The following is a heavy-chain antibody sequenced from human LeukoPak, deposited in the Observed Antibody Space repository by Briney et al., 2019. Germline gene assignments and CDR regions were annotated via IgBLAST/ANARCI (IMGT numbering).Heavy chain of an antibody. Sequence: GGSLRLSCAASGFTFSSYTLNWVRQAPGKGLEWVAFIRYDGSNKYYADSVKGRFTISRDNSKNTLYLQMNSLRAEDTAVYYCAKDRYNYGLGAFDYWGQGTLVTVSS. CDR1: GFTFSSYT. J-gene: IGHJ4*02. V-gene: IGHV3-30*02. D-gene: IGHD5-18*01. CDR2: IRYDGSNK. CDR3: AKDRYNYGLGAFDY.